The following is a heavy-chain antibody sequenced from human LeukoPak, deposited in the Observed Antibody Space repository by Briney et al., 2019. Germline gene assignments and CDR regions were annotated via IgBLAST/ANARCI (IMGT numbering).Heavy chain of an antibody. Sequence: SGGSLRLSCAASVFTFSNACMSWVRHAPGEGLEWVGRIKSKTDGGTTDYAAPVKGRFTISRDDSKNTLYQQMNSLKTEDTAVYYCTTGGGVGARPYWGQGTLVTVSS. D-gene: IGHD1-26*01. V-gene: IGHV3-15*01. J-gene: IGHJ4*02. CDR2: IKSKTDGGTT. CDR1: VFTFSNAC. CDR3: TTGGGVGARPY.